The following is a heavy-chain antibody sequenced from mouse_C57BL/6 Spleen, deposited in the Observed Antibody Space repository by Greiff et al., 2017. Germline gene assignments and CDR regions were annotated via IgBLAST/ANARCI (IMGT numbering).Heavy chain of an antibody. CDR1: GFTFTDYY. CDR2: IRNKANGYTT. V-gene: IGHV7-3*01. D-gene: IGHD2-12*01. Sequence: DVKLVESGGGLVQPGGSLSLSCAASGFTFTDYYMSWVRQPPGKALEWLGFIRNKANGYTTEYSASVKGRFTISRDNSPSILYLQMNALRAEDSATYYCARYYSNDEGYFDVWGTGTTVTVSS. CDR3: ARYYSNDEGYFDV. J-gene: IGHJ1*03.